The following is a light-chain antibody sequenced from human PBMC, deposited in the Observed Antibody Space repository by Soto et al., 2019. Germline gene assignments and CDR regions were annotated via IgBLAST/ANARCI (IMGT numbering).Light chain of an antibody. CDR2: DAS. V-gene: IGKV3-11*01. CDR3: QQRSNWPPIT. Sequence: EIVLTQSPATLSLSPGERATLSCLASQSVSSYSAWYQQKPGQAPRLLIYDASNRATGIPARFSGSGSGTDFTLTISSLEPEDFAVYYCQQRSNWPPITFGQGTRLEI. J-gene: IGKJ5*01. CDR1: QSVSSY.